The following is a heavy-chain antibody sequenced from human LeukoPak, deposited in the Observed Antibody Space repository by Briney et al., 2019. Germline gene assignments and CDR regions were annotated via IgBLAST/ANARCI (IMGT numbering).Heavy chain of an antibody. CDR1: GYSISSGYY. V-gene: IGHV4-38-2*02. J-gene: IGHJ4*02. CDR3: ARHWYSYGQYYFDY. CDR2: IYYSGST. D-gene: IGHD5-18*01. Sequence: PSETLSLTCTVSGYSISSGYYWGWIRQPPGKGLEWIGSIYYSGSTYYNPSLKSRVTISVDTSKNQFSLKLSSVTAADTAVYYCARHWYSYGQYYFDYWGQGTLVTVSS.